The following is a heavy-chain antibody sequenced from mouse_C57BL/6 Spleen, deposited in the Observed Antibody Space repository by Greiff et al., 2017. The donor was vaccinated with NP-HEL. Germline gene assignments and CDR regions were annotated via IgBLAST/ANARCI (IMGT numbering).Heavy chain of an antibody. J-gene: IGHJ2*01. CDR1: GFSLTSYG. CDR2: IWSGGST. D-gene: IGHD2-4*01. CDR3: ARNGDYDGGDYFDY. V-gene: IGHV2-2*01. Sequence: VQLQQSGPGLVQPSQSLSITCTVSGFSLTSYGVHWVRQSPGKGLEWLGVIWSGGSTDYNADFISRLSISKDNSKSQVFFKMNSLQADDAAIYYCARNGDYDGGDYFDYWGQGTTLTVSS.